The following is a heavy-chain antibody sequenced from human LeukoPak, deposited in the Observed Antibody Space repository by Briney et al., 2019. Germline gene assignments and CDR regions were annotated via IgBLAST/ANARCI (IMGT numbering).Heavy chain of an antibody. V-gene: IGHV3-53*01. Sequence: GGSLRLSCPASGFTVITNDMTWVRQAPGKGLEWVSVLYSDGNTKYADSVQGRFTISRDNSKNTLYLEMNSLSPDDTAVYYCARGVEPLAANTLAYWGQGTLVTVSS. CDR3: ARGVEPLAANTLAY. J-gene: IGHJ4*02. CDR2: LYSDGNT. D-gene: IGHD1-14*01. CDR1: GFTVITND.